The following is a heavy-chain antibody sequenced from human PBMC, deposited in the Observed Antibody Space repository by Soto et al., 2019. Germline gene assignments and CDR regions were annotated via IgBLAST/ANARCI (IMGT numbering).Heavy chain of an antibody. Sequence: QVQLVESGGGVVQPGTSLRLSCVGSGFTFRSYVIHWVRQAPGKGLEWVALTSYDGSNNFYGDSVKGRFTTSRDNSRNTVELQMDSLTLEDTALYYCARWRTTGGLDVWGQGPLVSVSS. CDR2: TSYDGSNN. V-gene: IGHV3-33*05. CDR3: ARWRTTGGLDV. CDR1: GFTFRSYV. D-gene: IGHD3-16*01. J-gene: IGHJ4*02.